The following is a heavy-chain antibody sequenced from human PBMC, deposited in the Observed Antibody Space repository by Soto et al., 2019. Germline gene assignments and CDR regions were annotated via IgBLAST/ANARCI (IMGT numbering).Heavy chain of an antibody. V-gene: IGHV4-39*01. CDR3: ARLNAGTTYYYYGMDV. J-gene: IGHJ6*02. Sequence: PSETLYLTCTVSGASVSSSSYYWGWIRQPPGKGMEWIGSIYYSGSTYYNPSLKSRVTISVDTSKNQFSLKLSSVTAADTAVYYCARLNAGTTYYYYGMDVWGQGTTVT. CDR2: IYYSGST. CDR1: GASVSSSSYY. D-gene: IGHD1-7*01.